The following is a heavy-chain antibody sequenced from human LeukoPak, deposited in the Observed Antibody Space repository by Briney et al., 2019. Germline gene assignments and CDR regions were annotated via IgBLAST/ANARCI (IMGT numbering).Heavy chain of an antibody. Sequence: GGFLRLSCAASGFTFSSYGMHWVRQAPGKGLEWVAVISYDGSNKYYADSVKGRFTISRDNSKNTLYLQMNSLRAEDTAVYYCAKGQSSSWYGWFDPWGQGTLVTVSS. CDR3: AKGQSSSWYGWFDP. CDR2: ISYDGSNK. CDR1: GFTFSSYG. D-gene: IGHD6-13*01. V-gene: IGHV3-30*18. J-gene: IGHJ5*02.